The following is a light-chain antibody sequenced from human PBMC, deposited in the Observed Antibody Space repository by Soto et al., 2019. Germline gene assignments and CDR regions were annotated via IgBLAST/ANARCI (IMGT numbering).Light chain of an antibody. V-gene: IGLV2-14*01. CDR2: EVI. CDR3: SSYTTSSTLV. J-gene: IGLJ2*01. CDR1: SSDVGGYKY. Sequence: QSALTQPASVSGSPGQSITISCTGTSSDVGGYKYVSWYQQHPGKAPKLIIFEVINRPSGVSNRFSGSKSGNTASLIISGLQAEDEADYYCSSYTTSSTLVFGGGTQLTVL.